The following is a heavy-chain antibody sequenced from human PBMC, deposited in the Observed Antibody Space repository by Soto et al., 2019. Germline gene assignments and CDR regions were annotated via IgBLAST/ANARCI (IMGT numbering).Heavy chain of an antibody. CDR1: GGSISSGDNY. Sequence: SETLSLTCTVSGGSISSGDNYWSWIRQPPGKGLEWLGYIYYSGSTYYNPSLKSRVTISIDTSKNQFSLQLRSVTAAHTAVYFCVRYCSDTSCYTYYGMDDWGQGSTVTVSS. J-gene: IGHJ6*02. CDR2: IYYSGST. D-gene: IGHD2-2*02. V-gene: IGHV4-30-4*01. CDR3: VRYCSDTSCYTYYGMDD.